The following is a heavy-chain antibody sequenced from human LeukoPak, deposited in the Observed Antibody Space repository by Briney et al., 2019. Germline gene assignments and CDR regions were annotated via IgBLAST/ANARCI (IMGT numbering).Heavy chain of an antibody. CDR3: AKVVDGYNSPFDY. D-gene: IGHD5-24*01. J-gene: IGHJ4*02. Sequence: GGSLRLSCAASGFTFSNYAIDWVRQAPGTGLEWVSSISGSGGSSHYADSVKGRFTISRDNSKNTVYLEMNSLRAEDTAVYYCAKVVDGYNSPFDYWGRGTLVTVSS. CDR2: ISGSGGSS. V-gene: IGHV3-23*01. CDR1: GFTFSNYA.